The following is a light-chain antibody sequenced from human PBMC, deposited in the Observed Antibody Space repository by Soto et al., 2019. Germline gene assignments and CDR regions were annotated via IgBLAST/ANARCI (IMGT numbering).Light chain of an antibody. CDR3: QQYNNWPYT. V-gene: IGKV3-15*01. J-gene: IGKJ2*01. CDR2: GAS. CDR1: QSVSSN. Sequence: ELVMTQSPATLSVSPGERATLSCRASQSVSSNLAWYQQKPGQAPRLLIYGASTRATGIPARFSGSGSGTEFTLSISSLQSEDFAVYSCQQYNNWPYTFGQGTKLEVK.